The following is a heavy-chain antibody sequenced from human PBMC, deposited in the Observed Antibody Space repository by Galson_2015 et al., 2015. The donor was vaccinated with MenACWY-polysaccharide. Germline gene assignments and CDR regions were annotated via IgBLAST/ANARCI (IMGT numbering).Heavy chain of an antibody. CDR3: TRPGGKGGDY. J-gene: IGHJ4*02. CDR2: ISSGSSTI. D-gene: IGHD3-16*01. Sequence: SLRLSCAASGFTFSSYRMNWVRQAPGKGLERVSYISSGSSTIHYADSVKGRFTISRDNAKNSLYLQMSSLTDEDTAGYYCTRPGGKGGDYWGQGTLGTVS. CDR1: GFTFSSYR. V-gene: IGHV3-48*02.